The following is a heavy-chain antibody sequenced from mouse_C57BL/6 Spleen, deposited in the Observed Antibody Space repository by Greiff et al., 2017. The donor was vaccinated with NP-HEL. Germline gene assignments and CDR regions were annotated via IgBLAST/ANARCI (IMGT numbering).Heavy chain of an antibody. CDR3: ARRVAAPYAMDY. D-gene: IGHD1-1*01. Sequence: VQLQQSGAELVRPGASVKLSCKASGYTFTDYYINWVKQRPGQGLEWIARIYPGSGNTYYNEKFKGKATLTAEKSSSTAYMQLSSLTSEDSAVYFCARRVAAPYAMDYWGQGTSVTVSS. CDR1: GYTFTDYY. CDR2: IYPGSGNT. J-gene: IGHJ4*01. V-gene: IGHV1-76*01.